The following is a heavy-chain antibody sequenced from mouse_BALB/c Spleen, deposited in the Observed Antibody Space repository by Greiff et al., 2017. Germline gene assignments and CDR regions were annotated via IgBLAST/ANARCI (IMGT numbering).Heavy chain of an antibody. CDR3: AREGYDYDDGSHWYFDV. CDR2: ISYDGSN. D-gene: IGHD2-4*01. V-gene: IGHV3-6*02. J-gene: IGHJ1*01. CDR1: GYSITSGYY. Sequence: EVKLQESGPGLVKPSQSLSLTCSVTGYSITSGYYWNWIRQFPGNKLEWMGYISYDGSNNYNPSLKNRISITRDTSKNQFFLKLNSVTTEDTATYYCAREGYDYDDGSHWYFDVWGAGTTVTVSS.